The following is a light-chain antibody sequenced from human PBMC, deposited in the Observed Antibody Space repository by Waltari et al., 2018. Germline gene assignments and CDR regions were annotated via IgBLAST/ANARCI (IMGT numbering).Light chain of an antibody. CDR2: DAS. CDR3: QQYNNLQT. Sequence: EIVMTQSPAALSVSPGERATLSCRASQSVTSNLAWYQKKRGHSPRLLIYDASIRATGIPARFVGRGSGTAFTITIHIXXXXXFAVYYCQQYNNLQTFGQGTKLELK. CDR1: QSVTSN. J-gene: IGKJ2*01. V-gene: IGKV3D-15*03.